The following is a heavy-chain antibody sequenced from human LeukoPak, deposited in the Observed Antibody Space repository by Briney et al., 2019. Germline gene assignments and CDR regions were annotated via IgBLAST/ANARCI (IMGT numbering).Heavy chain of an antibody. CDR3: AREGDVVSSWYCALDY. V-gene: IGHV4-39*02. CDR1: GGSISSSSYY. D-gene: IGHD6-13*01. CDR2: IYYSGST. Sequence: SETLSLTCTVSGGSISSSSYYWGWIRQPPGKGLEWIGSIYYSGSTYYNPSLKSRVTISVDTSKNQFSLKLSSVTAADTAVYYCAREGDVVSSWYCALDYWGQGTLVTVSS. J-gene: IGHJ4*02.